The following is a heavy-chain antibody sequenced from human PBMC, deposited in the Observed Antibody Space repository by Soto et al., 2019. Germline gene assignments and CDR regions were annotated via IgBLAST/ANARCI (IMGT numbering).Heavy chain of an antibody. D-gene: IGHD2-15*01. CDR2: ISAYNGNT. J-gene: IGHJ5*02. V-gene: IGHV1-18*01. Sequence: QVQLVQSGAEVKKPGASVKVSCKASGYTFMSYGISWVRQAPGQGLEWMGWISAYNGNTHYAQKLQGRVTLTTDTXTGLAXXELRSLRSDDTAVYYCARGGVYCSGGSCPHNWFDPWGQGTLVTVSS. CDR1: GYTFMSYG. CDR3: ARGGVYCSGGSCPHNWFDP.